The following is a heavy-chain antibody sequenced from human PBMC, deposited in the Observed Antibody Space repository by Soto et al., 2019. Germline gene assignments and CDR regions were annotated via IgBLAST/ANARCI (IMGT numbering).Heavy chain of an antibody. CDR3: EVTTGY. D-gene: IGHD2-21*02. J-gene: IGHJ4*02. CDR2: MSPDSGNT. V-gene: IGHV1-8*01. CDR1: GYTFTDYD. Sequence: QVQVVQSRAEVKRPGASVRVSCKASGYTFTDYDINWVRHATGQGLEWMGWMSPDSGNTGYAQQFQGTVTMTRNTFISTAYMELSSLRSEDRAVYYCEVTTGYWGQGTMVTVSS.